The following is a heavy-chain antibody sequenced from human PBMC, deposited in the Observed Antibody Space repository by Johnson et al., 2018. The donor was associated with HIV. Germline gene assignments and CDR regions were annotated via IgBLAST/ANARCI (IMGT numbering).Heavy chain of an antibody. V-gene: IGHV3-30*04. Sequence: QVQLVESGGGVVQPGRSLRLSCAASGFTFSSYAMHWVRQAPGKGLEWVAVISYDGSNKYYADSVKGRFTISRDNSKNTLYLQMNSLRAEETAVYYCARDERGNWGWYHAFDIGGQGTMVTVSS. CDR2: ISYDGSNK. D-gene: IGHD7-27*01. J-gene: IGHJ3*02. CDR1: GFTFSSYA. CDR3: ARDERGNWGWYHAFDI.